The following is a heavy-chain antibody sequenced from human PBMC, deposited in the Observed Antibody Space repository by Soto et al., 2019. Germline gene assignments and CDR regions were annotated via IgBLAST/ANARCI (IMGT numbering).Heavy chain of an antibody. V-gene: IGHV3-30-3*01. CDR2: ISYDGSNK. D-gene: IGHD3-3*01. J-gene: IGHJ6*02. CDR1: GFTFSSYA. CDR3: ARDWGDYEIFGVVITPYYYYYGMDV. Sequence: GGSLRLSCAASGFTFSSYAMHWVRQAPGKGLEWVAVISYDGSNKYYADSVKGRFTISRDNSKNTLYLQMNSLRAEDTAVYYCARDWGDYEIFGVVITPYYYYYGMDVWGQGTTVTVSS.